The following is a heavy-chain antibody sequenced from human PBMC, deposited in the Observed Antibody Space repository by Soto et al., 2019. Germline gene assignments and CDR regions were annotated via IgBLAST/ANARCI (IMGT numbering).Heavy chain of an antibody. V-gene: IGHV4-59*01. J-gene: IGHJ4*02. CDR1: GGSISSYY. CDR2: IYYSGST. D-gene: IGHD2-15*01. CDR3: ARSGGSLDY. Sequence: SETLSLTCPFYGGSISSYYWSWIRQPPGKGLEWIGYIYYSGSTNYNPSLKSRVTISVDASKNQFSLKLNSVTAADTAVYYCARSGGSLDYWGKGTLVTVSS.